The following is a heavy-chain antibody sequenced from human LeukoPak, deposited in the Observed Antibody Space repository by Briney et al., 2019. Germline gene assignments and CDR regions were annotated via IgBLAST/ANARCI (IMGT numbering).Heavy chain of an antibody. D-gene: IGHD3-16*01. CDR2: ISGSGGST. Sequence: GGSLRLSCAASGFTFSSYAMTWVRQAPGKGLEWVSVISGSGGSTYYADSVKGRFTIYRDNSKNTLYLQMHSLRAEDTAVYYCAPRGGEPVYWGQGTLVTVSS. CDR3: APRGGEPVY. V-gene: IGHV3-23*01. J-gene: IGHJ4*02. CDR1: GFTFSSYA.